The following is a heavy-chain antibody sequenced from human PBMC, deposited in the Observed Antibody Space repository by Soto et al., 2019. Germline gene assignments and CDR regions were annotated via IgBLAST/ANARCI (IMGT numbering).Heavy chain of an antibody. V-gene: IGHV1-2*02. J-gene: IGHJ4*02. CDR1: GYTFSAYY. D-gene: IGHD1-26*01. Sequence: SVKVSCKTSGYTFSAYYMHWVRQAPGQGLEWMGWINPKSGGTLYAQKFQGRVTMTRDTSISTAYMELSRLRSDDTAVYYCASFLRRGGRYYVPSYWGQGTLVTISA. CDR2: INPKSGGT. CDR3: ASFLRRGGRYYVPSY.